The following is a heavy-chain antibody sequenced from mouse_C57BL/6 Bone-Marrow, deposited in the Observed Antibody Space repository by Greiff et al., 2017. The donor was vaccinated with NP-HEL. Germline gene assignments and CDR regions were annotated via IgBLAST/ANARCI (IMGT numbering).Heavy chain of an antibody. Sequence: QVQLQQPGAELVRPGTSVKLSCKASGYTFTSYWMHWVKQRPGQGLEWIGVIAPSDSYTNYNQKFKGKATLTVDTSSSTAYMQLSSLTSEDSAVYYCARWDSSGYVGYWGQGTTLTVSS. CDR1: GYTFTSYW. V-gene: IGHV1-59*01. CDR3: ARWDSSGYVGY. CDR2: IAPSDSYT. D-gene: IGHD3-2*02. J-gene: IGHJ2*01.